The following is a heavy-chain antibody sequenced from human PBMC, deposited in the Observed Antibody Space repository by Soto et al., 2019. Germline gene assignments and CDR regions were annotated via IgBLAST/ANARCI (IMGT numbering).Heavy chain of an antibody. J-gene: IGHJ4*02. D-gene: IGHD1-26*01. CDR2: IKGDGSEK. Sequence: EVQLVESGGGLVQPGGSLRLSCAASGFTFSNYWMSWVRQAPGKGLEWVANIKGDGSEKSYVDSMKGRFTISRDHAENSLYLQLNSLRVEDTALYYCARDSRRLGATSDLDYWGKGTLVPVSS. V-gene: IGHV3-7*01. CDR1: GFTFSNYW. CDR3: ARDSRRLGATSDLDY.